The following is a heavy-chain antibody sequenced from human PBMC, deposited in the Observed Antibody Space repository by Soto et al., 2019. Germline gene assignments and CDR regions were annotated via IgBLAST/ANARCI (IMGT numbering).Heavy chain of an antibody. V-gene: IGHV1-69*12. CDR1: GGTFSSYA. CDR3: ATRYSSGGSYYYYGVDV. Sequence: QVQLVQSGAEVKKPGSSVKVSCKASGGTFSSYAISWVRQAPGQGLEWMGGIIPIFGTADYAQKFQGRVTITADESTSTAYMELSSLRSEDPDLYYCATRYSSGGSYYYYGVDVWGQGTTVTVSS. J-gene: IGHJ6*02. D-gene: IGHD6-19*01. CDR2: IIPIFGTA.